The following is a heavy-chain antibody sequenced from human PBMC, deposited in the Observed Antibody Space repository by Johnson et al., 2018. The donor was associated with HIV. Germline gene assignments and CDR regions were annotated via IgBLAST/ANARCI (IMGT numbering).Heavy chain of an antibody. D-gene: IGHD6-6*01. CDR3: ATAARLFDAFDI. J-gene: IGHJ3*02. Sequence: MQLVESGGGLVQPGGSLRLSCAASGFTFSSYAMSWVRQAPGKGLEWVSAISGSCGSTYYADSVKGRFTISRDNSKNTLYLQMNSLRAEDTAVYYCATAARLFDAFDIWGQGTMVTVSS. CDR1: GFTFSSYA. V-gene: IGHV3-23*04. CDR2: ISGSCGST.